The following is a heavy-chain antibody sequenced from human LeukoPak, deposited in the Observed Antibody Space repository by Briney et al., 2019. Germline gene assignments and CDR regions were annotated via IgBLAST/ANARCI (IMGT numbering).Heavy chain of an antibody. J-gene: IGHJ5*02. D-gene: IGHD3-10*01. CDR1: GFTFSSYA. CDR3: ASYDSGSYRFDP. V-gene: IGHV4-31*02. Sequence: LRLSCAASGFTFSSYAMTWIRQHPGKGLEWIGYIHHSGSTYYNPSLKSRVIISVDTSKNQFSLKLNSVTAADTAVYYCASYDSGSYRFDPWGQGTLVTVSS. CDR2: IHHSGST.